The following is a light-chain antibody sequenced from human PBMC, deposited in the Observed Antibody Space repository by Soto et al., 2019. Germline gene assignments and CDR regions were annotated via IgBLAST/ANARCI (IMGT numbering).Light chain of an antibody. Sequence: EIVLTQSPGTLSLSPGERATLSCRASQSVRSDVGWYQQKPGQAPRLLIYHTSNRATGIPARFSGSGSGTDFTLTISSLEPEDFAVYYCQQGIDWPLTFGQGTKVEVK. CDR2: HTS. CDR3: QQGIDWPLT. V-gene: IGKV3-11*01. J-gene: IGKJ1*01. CDR1: QSVRSD.